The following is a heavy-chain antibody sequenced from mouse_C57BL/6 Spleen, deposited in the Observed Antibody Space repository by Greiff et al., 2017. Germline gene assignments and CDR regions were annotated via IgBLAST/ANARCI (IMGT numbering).Heavy chain of an antibody. J-gene: IGHJ3*01. CDR1: GFSLTSSG. Sequence: QVQLQQSGPGLVQPSQSLSITCTVSGFSLTSSGVHWVRQSPGKGLEWLGVIWSGGSTDSNAAFISRLSISKVNSKCQVFFKMNSMQADDTAIYYVARQDTTFKSLCAYWGQGTLVTVSA. CDR3: ARQDTTFKSLCAY. V-gene: IGHV2-2*01. D-gene: IGHD1-1*01. CDR2: IWSGGST.